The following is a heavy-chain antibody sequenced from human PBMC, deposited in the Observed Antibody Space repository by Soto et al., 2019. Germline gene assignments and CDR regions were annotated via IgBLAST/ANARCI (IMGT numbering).Heavy chain of an antibody. J-gene: IGHJ4*02. CDR3: ANLLGIVVPGTFDC. Sequence: PGGSLRLSCAASGFTFDNAWMSWFRQAPGKGLEWVGRIKSKTHGGTTEYAAAVKGRFTISRDDSKNTLYLQMNSLKTEDTAVYSSANLLGIVVPGTFDCWGQGTLVTVSS. D-gene: IGHD6-19*01. CDR2: IKSKTHGGTT. V-gene: IGHV3-15*01. CDR1: GFTFDNAW.